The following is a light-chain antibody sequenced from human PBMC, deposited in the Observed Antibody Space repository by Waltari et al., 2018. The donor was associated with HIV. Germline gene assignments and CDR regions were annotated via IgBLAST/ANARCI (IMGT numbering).Light chain of an antibody. J-gene: IGKJ5*01. CDR3: QYYGSASIT. Sequence: IVLTQSPGTLALSSGQRATLSCRASQSITSTYLAWHQQIPGQAPRLLIYSASNRATGIPDRFSGSGSGTDLTLTIGRLVPEDFAVYYCQYYGSASITFGQGTRLEIK. CDR1: QSITSTY. V-gene: IGKV3-20*01. CDR2: SAS.